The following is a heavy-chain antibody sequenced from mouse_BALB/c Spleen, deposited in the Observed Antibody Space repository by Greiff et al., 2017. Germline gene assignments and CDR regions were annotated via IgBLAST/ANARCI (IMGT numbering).Heavy chain of an antibody. V-gene: IGHV14-3*02. CDR2: IDPANGNT. CDR1: GFNIKDTY. D-gene: IGHD4-1*01. J-gene: IGHJ2*01. CDR3: ARDWDEDY. Sequence: VQLQQSGAELVKPGASVKLSCTASGFNIKDTYMHWVKQRPEQGLEWIGRIDPANGNTKYDPKFQGKATITADTSSNTAYLQLSSLTSGDTAVYYCARDWDEDYWGQGTTLTVSS.